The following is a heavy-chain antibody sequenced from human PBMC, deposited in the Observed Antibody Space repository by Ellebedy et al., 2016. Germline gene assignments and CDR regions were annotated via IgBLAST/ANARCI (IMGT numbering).Heavy chain of an antibody. CDR2: MNPNSGNT. D-gene: IGHD2-2*02. V-gene: IGHV1-8*01. J-gene: IGHJ4*02. CDR1: GYTFTSYD. CDR3: ARVVHEGSWYQLLYAGVNYFDY. Sequence: ASVKVSCXASGYTFTSYDINWVRQATGQGLEWMGWMNPNSGNTGYAQKFQGRVTMTRNTSISTAYMELSSLRSEDTAVYYCARVVHEGSWYQLLYAGVNYFDYWGQGTLVTVSS.